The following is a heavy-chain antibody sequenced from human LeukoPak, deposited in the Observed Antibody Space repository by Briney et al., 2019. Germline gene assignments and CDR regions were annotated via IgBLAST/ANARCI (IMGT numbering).Heavy chain of an antibody. V-gene: IGHV3-23*01. J-gene: IGHJ4*02. CDR2: ISGSGGST. Sequence: GGSLRLSCAASGFTFSSYAMSWVRQAPGKGLEWVSSISGSGGSTYYADSVKGRFTISRDNSKNTLYLQMNSLRAEDTAVYYCARWEIRGTAHKLDYWGQGTLVTVSS. CDR1: GFTFSSYA. CDR3: ARWEIRGTAHKLDY. D-gene: IGHD1-7*01.